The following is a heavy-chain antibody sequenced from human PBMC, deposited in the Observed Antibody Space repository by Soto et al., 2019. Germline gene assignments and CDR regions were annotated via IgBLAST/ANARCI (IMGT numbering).Heavy chain of an antibody. CDR1: GDTFTTNY. CDR3: ASRVLCDMDV. J-gene: IGHJ6*02. Sequence: QEQLVQSGAEVKEPGASLKVSCKASGDTFTTNYLHWVRQAXGQGLEWMGRINPNNGATLYAQEFQGRLILTTDTSTSTVYMDLNSVKSEDSAVYYCASRVLCDMDVWGQGTTVTVSS. V-gene: IGHV1-46*01. CDR2: INPNNGAT. D-gene: IGHD2-21*01.